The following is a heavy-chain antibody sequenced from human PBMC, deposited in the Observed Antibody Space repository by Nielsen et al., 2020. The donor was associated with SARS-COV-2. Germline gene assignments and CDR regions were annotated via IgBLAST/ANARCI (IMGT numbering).Heavy chain of an antibody. CDR1: GFNTRGYW. J-gene: IGHJ4*02. CDR3: ARVGFYGDPEYLDY. D-gene: IGHD4-17*01. V-gene: IGHV3-7*01. Sequence: GGSLRPSFVASGFNTRGYWMTWARQAPGKGLEWVGNIKLDGSEKYYVDSVKGRFTISRDNARNTLYLQMNSLRVEDTAVYYCARVGFYGDPEYLDYWGPGTLVTVSS. CDR2: IKLDGSEK.